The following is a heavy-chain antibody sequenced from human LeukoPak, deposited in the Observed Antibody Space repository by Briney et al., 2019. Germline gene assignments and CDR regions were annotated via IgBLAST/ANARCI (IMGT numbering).Heavy chain of an antibody. D-gene: IGHD2-21*02. CDR2: MYYSGST. Sequence: SETLSLTCAVSGVSISSSNYYWGWIRQPPGKGLEWIGSMYYSGSTYYNPSLKSRVTISADTSKNQFSLKLTSVTAADTAVYYCARPHIVVVTANRWGLDYWGQGTLVTVSS. CDR3: ARPHIVVVTANRWGLDY. CDR1: GVSISSSNYY. V-gene: IGHV4-39*01. J-gene: IGHJ4*02.